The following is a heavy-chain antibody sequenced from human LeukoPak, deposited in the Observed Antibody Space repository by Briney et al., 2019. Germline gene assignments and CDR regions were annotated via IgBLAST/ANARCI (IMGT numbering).Heavy chain of an antibody. CDR1: GYSFTSYW. D-gene: IGHD3-22*01. CDR3: ARRLRYYDSTMYYFDY. J-gene: IGHJ4*02. CDR2: IYPGDSDT. Sequence: GESLKIPCKGSGYSFTSYWIGWVRQMPGKGLEWIGIIYPGDSDTRYSPSFQGQVTISADKSISTAYLQWSSLKASDTAMYYCARRLRYYDSTMYYFDYWGQGTLVTVSS. V-gene: IGHV5-51*01.